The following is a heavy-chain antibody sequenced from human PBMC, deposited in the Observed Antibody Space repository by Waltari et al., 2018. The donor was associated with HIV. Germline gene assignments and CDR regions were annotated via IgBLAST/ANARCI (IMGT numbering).Heavy chain of an antibody. Sequence: QAQLVQSGADVKKPGASVKVSCKASGYTFTRYYMHWVRQAPGQGLEWMGRINPSGSTSYAQKFQGRVTMTRDTSTSTVYMELSSLRSEDTAVYYCARDRIMAVAGAIFDYWGQGTLVTVSS. CDR1: GYTFTRYY. D-gene: IGHD6-19*01. CDR2: INPSGST. CDR3: ARDRIMAVAGAIFDY. J-gene: IGHJ4*02. V-gene: IGHV1-46*01.